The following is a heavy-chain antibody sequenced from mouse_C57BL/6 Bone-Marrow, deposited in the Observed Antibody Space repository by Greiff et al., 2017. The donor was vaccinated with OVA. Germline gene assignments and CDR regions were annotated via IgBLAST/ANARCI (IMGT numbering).Heavy chain of an antibody. V-gene: IGHV10-1*01. D-gene: IGHD2-5*01. J-gene: IGHJ4*01. CDR3: VRLSNYVSYYAMDY. Sequence: EVKVVESGGGLVQPKGSLKLSCAASGFSFNTYAMNWVRQAPGKGLEWVARIRSKSNNYATYYDDSVKDRFTISRDESESMLYLQMNNMKTEDTAMYYCVRLSNYVSYYAMDYWGQGTSVTVSS. CDR2: IRSKSNNYAT. CDR1: GFSFNTYA.